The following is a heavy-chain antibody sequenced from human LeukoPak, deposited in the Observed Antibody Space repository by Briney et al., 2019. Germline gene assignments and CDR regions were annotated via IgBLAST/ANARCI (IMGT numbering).Heavy chain of an antibody. Sequence: GGSLRLSCAASGFTFSNAWMSWVRQAPGKGLEWVGRIKSKTDGGTTDYAAPVKGRFTISRDDSKNTLYLQMNSLKTEDTAVYYCTVAAGPTGYYYYYYYMDVWGNGTTVTVSS. J-gene: IGHJ6*03. CDR1: GFTFSNAW. CDR3: TVAAGPTGYYYYYYYMDV. V-gene: IGHV3-15*01. CDR2: IKSKTDGGTT. D-gene: IGHD6-6*01.